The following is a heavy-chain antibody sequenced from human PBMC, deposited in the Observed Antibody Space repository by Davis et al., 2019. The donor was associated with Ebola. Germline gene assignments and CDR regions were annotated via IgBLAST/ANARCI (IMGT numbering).Heavy chain of an antibody. CDR2: IPIDGGYN. J-gene: IGHJ4*02. V-gene: IGHV3-30-3*01. Sequence: PGGSLRLSCAASGFTLGDHYMDWVRQAPGKGLEWVALIPIDGGYNQYGNAVKGRFTISRDDSKNTVTLQMNSLRAEDTAVYYCAREGVTSGRAGSFDYWGQGTPVTVSS. CDR3: AREGVTSGRAGSFDY. D-gene: IGHD3-10*01. CDR1: GFTLGDHY.